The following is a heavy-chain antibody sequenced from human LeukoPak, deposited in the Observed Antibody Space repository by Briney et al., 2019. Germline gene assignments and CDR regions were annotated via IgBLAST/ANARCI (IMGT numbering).Heavy chain of an antibody. Sequence: GGSLRLSCAASGFTFSDYYMSWIRQAPGKGLEWVSYISSSGSTIYYADPVKGRFTISRDNAKNSLYLQMNSLRAEDTAVYYCASSTLATIVDYWGQGTLVTVSS. J-gene: IGHJ4*02. V-gene: IGHV3-11*01. D-gene: IGHD5-12*01. CDR2: ISSSGSTI. CDR3: ASSTLATIVDY. CDR1: GFTFSDYY.